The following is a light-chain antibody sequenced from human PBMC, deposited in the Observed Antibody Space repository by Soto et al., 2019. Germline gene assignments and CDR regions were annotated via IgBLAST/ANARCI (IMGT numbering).Light chain of an antibody. CDR2: GHS. Sequence: QSVLTQPPSVSGSPGQRVTISCSGSGSDIGAGYDVHWYQQHPGKAPKLLIFGHSNRPSGVPDRFSGSTSGTSASLAISGLPVDDEAYYYCQYYGSSRSAVFGTGTKLTVL. CDR1: GSDIGAGYD. J-gene: IGLJ1*01. V-gene: IGLV1-40*01. CDR3: QYYGSSRSAV.